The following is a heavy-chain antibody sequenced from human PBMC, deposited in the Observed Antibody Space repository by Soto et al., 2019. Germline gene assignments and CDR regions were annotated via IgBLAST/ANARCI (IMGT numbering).Heavy chain of an antibody. V-gene: IGHV4-34*01. Sequence: PSETLSLTCAVYGGSFSGYYWIWIRQPPGKGLEWIGEINHSGSTNYNPSLKSRVTISVDTSKNQFSLKLSSVTAADTAVYYCARGGYSYGSPPPFDYWXQGTLVTVSS. CDR1: GGSFSGYY. CDR2: INHSGST. D-gene: IGHD5-18*01. J-gene: IGHJ4*02. CDR3: ARGGYSYGSPPPFDY.